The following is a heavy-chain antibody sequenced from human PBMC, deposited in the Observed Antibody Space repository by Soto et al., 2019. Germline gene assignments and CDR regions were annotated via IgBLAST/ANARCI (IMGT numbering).Heavy chain of an antibody. CDR2: IYYSGST. Sequence: TSETLSLTCTVSGGSISSYYWSWIRQPPGKGLEWIGYIYYSGSTNYNPSLKSRVTISVDTSKNQFSLKLSSVTAADTAVYYCARDPGYCSGGSCYSGGVDVWGKGTTVTVSS. V-gene: IGHV4-59*01. CDR1: GGSISSYY. J-gene: IGHJ6*04. CDR3: ARDPGYCSGGSCYSGGVDV. D-gene: IGHD2-15*01.